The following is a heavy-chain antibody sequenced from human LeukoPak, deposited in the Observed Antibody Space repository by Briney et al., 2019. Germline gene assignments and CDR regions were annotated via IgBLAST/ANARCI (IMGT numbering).Heavy chain of an antibody. Sequence: PSETLSLTCTVSGGSISNYYWSWIRQPPGKGLEWIGYVYYTGSTNYNPSLRSRVTISVDTSKKQFYLKLSSVTAADTAVYYCAGRYFEFTDYWGQGTLVTVSS. D-gene: IGHD3-3*01. CDR1: GGSISNYY. J-gene: IGHJ4*02. V-gene: IGHV4-59*01. CDR2: VYYTGST. CDR3: AGRYFEFTDY.